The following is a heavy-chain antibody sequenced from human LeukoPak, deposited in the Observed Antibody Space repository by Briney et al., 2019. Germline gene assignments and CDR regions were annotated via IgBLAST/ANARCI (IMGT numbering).Heavy chain of an antibody. Sequence: GGSLRLSCAASGFTFSNAWMSWVRQAPGKGLEWVGRIKSKTDGGTTDYAAPVKGRFTISRDDSKTTLYLQMNSLKAEDTAVYYCTAERAYYYDPGIWGQGTMVTVSS. CDR1: GFTFSNAW. V-gene: IGHV3-15*01. CDR3: TAERAYYYDPGI. CDR2: IKSKTDGGTT. D-gene: IGHD3-22*01. J-gene: IGHJ3*02.